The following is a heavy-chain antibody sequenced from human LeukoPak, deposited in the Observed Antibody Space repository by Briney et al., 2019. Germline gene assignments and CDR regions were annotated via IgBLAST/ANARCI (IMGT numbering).Heavy chain of an antibody. J-gene: IGHJ4*02. V-gene: IGHV3-74*01. D-gene: IGHD6-19*01. CDR2: INSDGATT. Sequence: GGSLRLSCAASGFTLSSYWMHWVRQAPGKGLVWVSRINSDGATTVYADSVKGRFTISRDNAKNTLYLQMNSLRAEDTAVYYCARSSGWYDYWSQGTLVTVSS. CDR1: GFTLSSYW. CDR3: ARSSGWYDY.